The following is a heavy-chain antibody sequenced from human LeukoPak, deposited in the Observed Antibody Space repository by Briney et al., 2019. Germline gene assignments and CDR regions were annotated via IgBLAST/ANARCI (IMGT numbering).Heavy chain of an antibody. J-gene: IGHJ5*02. D-gene: IGHD5-24*01. CDR3: ARHEGEMATHRSDWFDP. CDR1: GGSISSYY. V-gene: IGHV4-59*08. Sequence: SETLSLTCTVSGGSISSYYWSWIRQPPGKGLEWIGYIYYSGSTNYNPSLKSRVTISVDTSKNQFSLRLSSVTAADTAVYYCARHEGEMATHRSDWFDPWGQGTLVTVSS. CDR2: IYYSGST.